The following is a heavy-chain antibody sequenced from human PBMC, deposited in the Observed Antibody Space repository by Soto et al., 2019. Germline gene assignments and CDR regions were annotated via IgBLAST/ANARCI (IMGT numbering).Heavy chain of an antibody. CDR2: INTGNGHT. J-gene: IGHJ6*02. Sequence: QVHLVQSGAEMKKPGPSVKVSCKASGYTFTSYSIHWARQPPGQRLERMGCINTGNGHTKYSQMFQGRVTITRDTSAKTGYMELRSLRPEDTAVYYCARDRPVLWVEELVRSYYYGMDVWGQGTTVTVSS. V-gene: IGHV1-3*04. CDR3: ARDRPVLWVEELVRSYYYGMDV. D-gene: IGHD3-10*01. CDR1: GYTFTSYS.